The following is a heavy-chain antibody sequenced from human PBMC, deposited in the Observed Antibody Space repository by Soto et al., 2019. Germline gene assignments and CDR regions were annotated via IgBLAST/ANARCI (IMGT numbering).Heavy chain of an antibody. CDR1: GFTFSDHA. Sequence: EVQLVESGGDLVQPGGSLRLSCAASGFTFSDHAMSWVRQAPGKGLEWVSAIGSDGGRTWYADSVKGRFAISSDDVKDTLFREMNSLRAEDTAIYYCAKAWCGIGGCYPYYFDHWGQGTLVTVCS. D-gene: IGHD2-15*01. CDR3: AKAWCGIGGCYPYYFDH. V-gene: IGHV3-23*04. J-gene: IGHJ4*02. CDR2: IGSDGGRT.